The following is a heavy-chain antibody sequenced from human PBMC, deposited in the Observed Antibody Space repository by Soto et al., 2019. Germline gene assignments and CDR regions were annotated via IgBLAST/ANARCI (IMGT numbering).Heavy chain of an antibody. J-gene: IGHJ3*02. CDR3: ARGEGLQRPDAFDI. D-gene: IGHD1-1*01. Sequence: QVPLVESGGGVVQPGRSLRLSCAASGFTFSSYGMHWVRQAPGKGLEWVAVIWYDGSNKYYADSVKGRFTISRDNSKNTLYLQMNSLRAEDTAVYYCARGEGLQRPDAFDIWGQGTMVTVSS. CDR1: GFTFSSYG. CDR2: IWYDGSNK. V-gene: IGHV3-33*01.